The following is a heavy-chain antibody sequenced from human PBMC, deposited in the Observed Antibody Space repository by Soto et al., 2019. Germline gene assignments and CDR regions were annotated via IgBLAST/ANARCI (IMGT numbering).Heavy chain of an antibody. V-gene: IGHV3-15*01. CDR2: IKSKTDGGTT. CDR1: GFTFSNAW. Sequence: PGGSLRLSCAASGFTFSNAWMSWVRQAPGKGLEWVGRIKSKTDGGTTDYAAPVKGRFTISRDDSKNTLYLQMNSLKTEDTAVYYCSDLGGYCSGGSCKTSDAFDIWGQGTMVTVSS. D-gene: IGHD2-15*01. J-gene: IGHJ3*02. CDR3: SDLGGYCSGGSCKTSDAFDI.